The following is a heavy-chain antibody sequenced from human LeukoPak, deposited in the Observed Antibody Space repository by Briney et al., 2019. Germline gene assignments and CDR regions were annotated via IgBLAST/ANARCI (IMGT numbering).Heavy chain of an antibody. J-gene: IGHJ6*02. CDR1: GYSFTSYW. V-gene: IGHV5-51*01. CDR3: ASGYDFWSGSYGMDV. D-gene: IGHD3-3*01. Sequence: GESLKISCNGSGYSFTSYWIGWVRQMPGKGLEWMGIIYPGDSDTRYSPSFQGQVTISADKSISTAYLQWSSLKASDTAMYYCASGYDFWSGSYGMDVWGQGTTVTVSS. CDR2: IYPGDSDT.